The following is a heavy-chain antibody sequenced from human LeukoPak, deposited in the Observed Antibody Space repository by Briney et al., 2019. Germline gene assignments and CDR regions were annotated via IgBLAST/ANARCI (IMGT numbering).Heavy chain of an antibody. Sequence: SEGSLRLSCAASGFTFSSYWMYWVRHAPGKGLVWVSRINSDGSSTTYADSVKGRFTISRDNAKNTLYLQMNGLRAEDTAVYYCARPTAATSLSASFQQWGQGTLVTVSS. CDR3: ARPTAATSLSASFQQ. J-gene: IGHJ1*01. CDR1: GFTFSSYW. CDR2: INSDGSST. V-gene: IGHV3-74*03. D-gene: IGHD2-15*01.